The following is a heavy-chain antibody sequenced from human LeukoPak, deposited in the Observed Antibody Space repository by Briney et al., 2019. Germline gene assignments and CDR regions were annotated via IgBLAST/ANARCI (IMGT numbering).Heavy chain of an antibody. CDR1: GGSLSSGGYY. CDR3: ARDPPYYDSSGRDDAFDI. Sequence: SETLSLTCTVSGGSLSSGGYYWSWIRQHPGKGLEWIGYIYYSGSTYYNPSLKSRVTISVDTSKNQFSLKLSSVTAADTAVYYCARDPPYYDSSGRDDAFDIWGQGTMVTVSS. CDR2: IYYSGST. D-gene: IGHD3-22*01. V-gene: IGHV4-31*03. J-gene: IGHJ3*02.